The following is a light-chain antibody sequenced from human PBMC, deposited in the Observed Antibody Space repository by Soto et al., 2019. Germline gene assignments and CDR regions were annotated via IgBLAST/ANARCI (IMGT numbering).Light chain of an antibody. CDR2: DVS. J-gene: IGKJ5*01. CDR1: QDIRGA. CDR3: QQFNSYPLT. V-gene: IGKV1-13*02. Sequence: IQVTQSPSSLSASVGDRVTITCRASQDIRGALAWYQQKPGKAPKLLIYDVSTLESGVPSRFSGSGSGTEFTLTISSLQPEDFGTYYCQQFNSYPLTFGHGTRLEIK.